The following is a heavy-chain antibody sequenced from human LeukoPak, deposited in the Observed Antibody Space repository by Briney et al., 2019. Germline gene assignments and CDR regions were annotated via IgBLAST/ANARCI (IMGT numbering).Heavy chain of an antibody. Sequence: ASVKVSRKASGYTFTSYDINWVRQATGQGLEWMGWMNPNSGNTGYAQKFQGRVTMTRNTSISTAYMELSSLRSEDTAVYYCARGCRDGYNYGYWGQGTLVTVSS. CDR1: GYTFTSYD. CDR3: ARGCRDGYNYGY. V-gene: IGHV1-8*01. J-gene: IGHJ4*02. D-gene: IGHD5-24*01. CDR2: MNPNSGNT.